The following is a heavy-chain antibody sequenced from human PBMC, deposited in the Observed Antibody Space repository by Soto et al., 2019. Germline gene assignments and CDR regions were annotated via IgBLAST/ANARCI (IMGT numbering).Heavy chain of an antibody. CDR2: IIPIFGTA. CDR1: GVTFSSYA. Sequence: QVQLVQSGAEVKKPGSSVKVSCKASGVTFSSYAISWVRQAPGQGLEWMGGIIPIFGTANYAQKFQGRVTITADKSTSTAYRELSSLRSEETAVYYCARRYGDYGGAYYSYYGMDVWGKGTTGTVSS. V-gene: IGHV1-69*06. CDR3: ARRYGDYGGAYYSYYGMDV. J-gene: IGHJ6*04. D-gene: IGHD4-17*01.